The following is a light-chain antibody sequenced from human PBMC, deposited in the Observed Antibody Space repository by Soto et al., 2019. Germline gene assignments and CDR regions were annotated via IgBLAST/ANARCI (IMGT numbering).Light chain of an antibody. CDR3: QQDYKLPFT. CDR1: QSVSSSY. J-gene: IGKJ3*01. V-gene: IGKV3D-7*01. Sequence: EIVMTQSPATLSLSPGERATLSCRASQSVSSSYLSWYQQKPGQAPRLLIYGASTRATGIPARFSGSGSGTDFTFTISSLQPEDFAVYYCQQDYKLPFTFGHGTKVDIK. CDR2: GAS.